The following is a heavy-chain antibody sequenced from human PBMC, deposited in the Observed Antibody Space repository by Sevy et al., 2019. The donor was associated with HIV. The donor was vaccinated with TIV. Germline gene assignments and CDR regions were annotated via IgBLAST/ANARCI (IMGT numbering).Heavy chain of an antibody. D-gene: IGHD2-2*02. CDR2: ISSSSSTI. V-gene: IGHV3-48*01. CDR3: ARGGPRYCSSTSCYRGIFDY. J-gene: IGHJ4*02. Sequence: GGSLRLSCAASGFTFSSYSMNWVRQAPGKGLEWVSYISSSSSTIYYADSGKGRFTISRENAKNSLYLQMNSLRAEDTAVYYCARGGPRYCSSTSCYRGIFDYWGQGTLVTVSS. CDR1: GFTFSSYS.